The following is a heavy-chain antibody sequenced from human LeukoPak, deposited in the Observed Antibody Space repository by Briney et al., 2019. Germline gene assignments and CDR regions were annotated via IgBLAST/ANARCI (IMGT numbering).Heavy chain of an antibody. CDR2: VFYSGST. V-gene: IGHV4-39*02. CDR1: GGSISSGYYY. CDR3: ARDSGGEGGTYR. J-gene: IGHJ5*02. D-gene: IGHD2-15*01. Sequence: SETLSLTCTVSGGSISSGYYYWGWIRQPPGKGLEWIGSVFYSGSTSYNPSFKSRITMSVDTSKNQFSLRLNSVTAADTAVYYCARDSGGEGGTYRWGQGTLVTVSS.